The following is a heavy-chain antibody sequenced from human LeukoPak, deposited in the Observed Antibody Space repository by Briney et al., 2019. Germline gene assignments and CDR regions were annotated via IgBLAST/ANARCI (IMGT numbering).Heavy chain of an antibody. CDR2: IYYSGST. Sequence: PSETLSLTCTVSGGSISSSNYYWGWIRQPPGKGMERIGSIYYSGSTYYNPSLKSRVTIPVDTSKNQFSLKLSSVTAADTAVYYCARLDGYCSGGSCYSVSFVDPWGQGTLVTVSS. CDR1: GGSISSSNYY. D-gene: IGHD2-15*01. CDR3: ARLDGYCSGGSCYSVSFVDP. J-gene: IGHJ5*02. V-gene: IGHV4-39*01.